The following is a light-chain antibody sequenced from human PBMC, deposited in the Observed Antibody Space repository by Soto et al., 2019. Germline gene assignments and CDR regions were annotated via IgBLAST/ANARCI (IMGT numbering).Light chain of an antibody. CDR3: QQYNNWPPWT. J-gene: IGKJ1*01. Sequence: EIVMTQSPATLSVSPGERATLSCRASQSISSNLAWYQQKPGQAPRLLIYGESTRATGIPARFSGSGSGTEFTLTISSLQSDDFVVYYCQQYNNWPPWTFGQGTKVEIK. CDR1: QSISSN. CDR2: GES. V-gene: IGKV3D-15*01.